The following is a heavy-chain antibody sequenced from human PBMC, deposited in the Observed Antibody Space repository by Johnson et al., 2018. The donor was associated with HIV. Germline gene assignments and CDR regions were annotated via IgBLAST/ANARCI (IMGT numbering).Heavy chain of an antibody. V-gene: IGHV3-30*19. CDR1: GFTFSTYG. Sequence: QVQLVESGGGVVQPGRSLRLSCAASGFTFSTYGMHWVRQAPGKGLEWVAVISYDGSNKYYADSVKGRFTISRDNSKNTLYLQRNSLRAEDTAVYYCAKDQYRKLTTVAGIWGQGTMVTVSS. CDR2: ISYDGSNK. D-gene: IGHD4-17*01. J-gene: IGHJ3*02. CDR3: AKDQYRKLTTVAGI.